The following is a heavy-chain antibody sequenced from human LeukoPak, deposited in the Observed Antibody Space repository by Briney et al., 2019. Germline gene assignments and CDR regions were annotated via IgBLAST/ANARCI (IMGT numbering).Heavy chain of an antibody. CDR1: GFTFSTYD. CDR2: LSASGDYT. Sequence: GGSLRLSCAGSGFTFSTYDMGWVRQAPGTGLEWVSALSASGDYTEYADSVKGRFTISRDNSQNTLFLQMNSLRAEDTAVYYCARGRIAKIVVVHSFYYGMDVWGQGTTVTVSS. J-gene: IGHJ6*02. CDR3: ARGRIAKIVVVHSFYYGMDV. D-gene: IGHD3-22*01. V-gene: IGHV3-23*01.